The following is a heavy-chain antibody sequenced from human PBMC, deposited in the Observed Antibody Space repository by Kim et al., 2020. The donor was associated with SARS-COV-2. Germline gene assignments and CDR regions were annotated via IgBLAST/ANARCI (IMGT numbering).Heavy chain of an antibody. CDR2: ISYDGSNK. CDR3: ARGHPPTHDYGGNSGFLDY. CDR1: GFTFSSYA. D-gene: IGHD4-17*01. V-gene: IGHV3-30*04. J-gene: IGHJ4*02. Sequence: GGSLRLSCAASGFTFSSYAMHWVRQAPGKGLEWVAVISYDGSNKYYADSVKGRFTISRDNSKNTLYLQMNSLRAEDTAVYYCARGHPPTHDYGGNSGFLDYWGQGTLVTVSS.